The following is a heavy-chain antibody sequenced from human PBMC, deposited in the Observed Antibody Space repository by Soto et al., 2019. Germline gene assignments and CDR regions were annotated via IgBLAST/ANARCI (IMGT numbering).Heavy chain of an antibody. V-gene: IGHV1-18*01. Sequence: QVQLVQSGGEVKKPGASVKVSCKASGYTFTSNGISWVRQAPGQGLGWMGLICAYNGNTNYAQKLQGRITMTTDTSTSTAYMELRSLRSDDTAVYYCAIDHSGSPFYWGQGTLVTVSS. CDR2: ICAYNGNT. J-gene: IGHJ4*02. CDR1: GYTFTSNG. CDR3: AIDHSGSPFY. D-gene: IGHD1-26*01.